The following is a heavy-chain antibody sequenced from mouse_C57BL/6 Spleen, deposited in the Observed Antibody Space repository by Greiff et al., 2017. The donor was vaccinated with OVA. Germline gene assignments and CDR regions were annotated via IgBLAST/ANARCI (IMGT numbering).Heavy chain of an antibody. Sequence: EVQLVESEGGLVQPGSSMKLSCTASGFTFSDYYMAWVRQVPEKGLEWVANINYDGSSTYYLDSLKSRFIISRDNAKNILYLQMSSLKSEDTATHYCARESSYYYGSSYSWFAYWGQGTLVTVSA. D-gene: IGHD1-1*01. J-gene: IGHJ3*01. CDR2: INYDGSST. V-gene: IGHV5-16*01. CDR3: ARESSYYYGSSYSWFAY. CDR1: GFTFSDYY.